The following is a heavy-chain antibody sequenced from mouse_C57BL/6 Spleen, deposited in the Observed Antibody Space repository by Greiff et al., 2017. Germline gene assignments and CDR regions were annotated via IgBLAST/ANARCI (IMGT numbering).Heavy chain of an antibody. D-gene: IGHD2-5*01. CDR3: TRAYYSNYPCAY. CDR1: GYTFTDYE. J-gene: IGHJ3*01. V-gene: IGHV1-15*01. Sequence: QVQLQQSGAELVRPGASVPLSCKASGYTFTDYEMHWVQQTPVHGLEWIGALDPETGGTASNQKFKGKAILTADKASSTAYMELRSLTSEDSAVYDCTRAYYSNYPCAYWGQGTLVTVSA. CDR2: LDPETGGT.